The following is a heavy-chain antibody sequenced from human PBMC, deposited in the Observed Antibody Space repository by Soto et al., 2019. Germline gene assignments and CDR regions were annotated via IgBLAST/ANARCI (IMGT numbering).Heavy chain of an antibody. V-gene: IGHV1-2*02. CDR2: ISPNSGGT. CDR3: ARPSTAWYCFDP. Sequence: ASVKVSCKASGYTFTAYYLHWVRQAPGQGLEWMGWISPNSGGTVYAQKFQGRVTMTRDTSINTAYMELSRLTSDDTAVYYCARPSTAWYCFDPWGQGTLVTVSS. CDR1: GYTFTAYY. J-gene: IGHJ5*02. D-gene: IGHD2-15*01.